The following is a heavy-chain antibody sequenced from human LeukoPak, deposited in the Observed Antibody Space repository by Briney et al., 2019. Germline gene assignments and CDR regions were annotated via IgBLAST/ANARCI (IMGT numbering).Heavy chain of an antibody. CDR3: ARDLDIAVAGGVGYYYGMDV. CDR2: IWYDGSNK. D-gene: IGHD6-19*01. Sequence: PGGSLRLSCEASGFTFSSYWMSWVRQAPGKGLEWVAVIWYDGSNKYYADSVKGRFTISRDNSKNTLYLQMNSLRAEDTAVYYCARDLDIAVAGGVGYYYGMDVWGQGTTVTVSS. V-gene: IGHV3-33*08. CDR1: GFTFSSYW. J-gene: IGHJ6*02.